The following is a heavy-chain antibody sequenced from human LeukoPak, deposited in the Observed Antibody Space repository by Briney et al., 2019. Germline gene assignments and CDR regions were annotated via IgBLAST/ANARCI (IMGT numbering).Heavy chain of an antibody. V-gene: IGHV3-11*01. CDR1: GFSFSDYY. CDR3: ARDLDEDRAGTTYDW. Sequence: GGSLRLSCAASGFSFSDYYMSWVRQAPGKGLEWISYISNSGSTIFYADSVKGRFTVSRDNAKNSLFLQMNSLRAEDTAVYYCARDLDEDRAGTTYDWWGQGTLVTVSS. J-gene: IGHJ4*02. D-gene: IGHD1-1*01. CDR2: ISNSGSTI.